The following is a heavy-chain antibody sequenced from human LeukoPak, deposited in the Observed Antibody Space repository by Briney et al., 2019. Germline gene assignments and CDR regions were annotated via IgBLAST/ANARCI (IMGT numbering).Heavy chain of an antibody. Sequence: GGSLRLSCAASGFTFSRYSMNWVRQAPGKGLEWVSSISSSSNYIYYADSLKVRFSISRDNARSSLFLQMNSLGAEDTAVYYCARAVAGPAGEYYFDYWGQGTLVTVSS. D-gene: IGHD6-19*01. V-gene: IGHV3-21*01. CDR2: ISSSSNYI. CDR3: ARAVAGPAGEYYFDY. CDR1: GFTFSRYS. J-gene: IGHJ4*02.